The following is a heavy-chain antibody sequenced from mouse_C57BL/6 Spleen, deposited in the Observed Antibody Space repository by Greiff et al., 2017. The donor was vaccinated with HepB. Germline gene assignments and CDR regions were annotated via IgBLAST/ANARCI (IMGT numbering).Heavy chain of an antibody. V-gene: IGHV1-72*01. J-gene: IGHJ4*01. Sequence: QVQLQQPGAELVKPGASVKLSCKASGYTFTSYWMHWVKQRPGRGLEWIGRIDPNSGGTKYNEKFKSKATLTVDKPSSTAYMQLSSLTSEDSAVYDCASWDEDDGGDAMDYWGQGTSVTVSS. CDR2: IDPNSGGT. CDR3: ASWDEDDGGDAMDY. D-gene: IGHD1-2*01. CDR1: GYTFTSYW.